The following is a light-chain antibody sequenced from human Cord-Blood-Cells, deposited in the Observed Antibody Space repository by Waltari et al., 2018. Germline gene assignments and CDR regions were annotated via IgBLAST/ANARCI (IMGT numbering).Light chain of an antibody. V-gene: IGKV1-39*01. CDR2: AAS. J-gene: IGKJ3*01. CDR1: QSISSY. Sequence: DIQMTQSPSSLSASVGDRFTITCRASQSISSYLNWYQQKPGKAPKLLIYAASSLQSGVPSRFSGSGSGTDFTLTISSLQPEDFATYYCQQSYGTPVRGFTFGPGTKVDIK. CDR3: QQSYGTPVRGFT.